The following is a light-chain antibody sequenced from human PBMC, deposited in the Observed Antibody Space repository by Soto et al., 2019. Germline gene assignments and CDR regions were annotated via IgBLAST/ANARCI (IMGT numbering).Light chain of an antibody. Sequence: EIVLTQSPGILSLSPGERATLSCRASQSVSSSYLAWYQQKPGQAPRLLIYGASSRATGIPDRFSGSGSGTDFTLTISRLEPEDFAVYFCQQYGRSPGTLGQGTKVEIK. CDR2: GAS. CDR1: QSVSSSY. CDR3: QQYGRSPGT. J-gene: IGKJ1*01. V-gene: IGKV3-20*01.